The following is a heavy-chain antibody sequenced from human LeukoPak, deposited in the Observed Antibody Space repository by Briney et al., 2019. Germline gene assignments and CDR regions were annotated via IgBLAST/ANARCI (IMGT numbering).Heavy chain of an antibody. J-gene: IGHJ4*02. CDR3: ARDTGWLLLRGVIDY. Sequence: PSETLSLTCTVSGYSISSGYYWGWIRQPPGKGLEWIGSIYHSGSTYYNPSLKSRVTISVDTPKNQFSLKLSSVTAADTAVYYCARDTGWLLLRGVIDYWGQGTLVTVSS. D-gene: IGHD3-22*01. CDR2: IYHSGST. V-gene: IGHV4-38-2*02. CDR1: GYSISSGYY.